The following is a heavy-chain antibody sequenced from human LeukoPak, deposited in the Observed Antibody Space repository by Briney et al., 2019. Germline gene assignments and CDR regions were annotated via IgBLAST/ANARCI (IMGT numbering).Heavy chain of an antibody. CDR2: ISGSGGST. Sequence: GGSLRLSCAASGFTFSSYAMSWVRQAPGKGLEWVSAISGSGGSTYYADSVKGRFTISRDNSKNTLYLQMNSLRAEDTAVYYCAKDITIFGVVENWFDPWGQGTLVTVSS. CDR3: AKDITIFGVVENWFDP. D-gene: IGHD3-3*01. J-gene: IGHJ5*02. CDR1: GFTFSSYA. V-gene: IGHV3-23*01.